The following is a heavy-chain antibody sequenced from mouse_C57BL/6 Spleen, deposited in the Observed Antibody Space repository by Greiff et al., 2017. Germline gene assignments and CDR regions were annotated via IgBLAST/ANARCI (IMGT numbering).Heavy chain of an antibody. CDR3: AREGNWVDY. CDR1: GYSITSGYY. D-gene: IGHD4-1*01. V-gene: IGHV3-6*01. J-gene: IGHJ2*01. Sequence: EVKLMESGPGLVKPSQSLSLTCSVTGYSITSGYYWNWIRQFPGNKLEWMGYISYDGSNNYNPSLKNRISITRDTSKNQFFLKLNSVTTEDTATYYCAREGNWVDYWGQGTTLTVSS. CDR2: ISYDGSN.